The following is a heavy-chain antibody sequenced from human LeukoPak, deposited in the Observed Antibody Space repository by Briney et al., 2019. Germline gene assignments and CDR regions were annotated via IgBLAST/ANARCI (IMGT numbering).Heavy chain of an antibody. Sequence: SSETLSLTCTVSGGSISSYYWSWIRQPPGKGLEWIGYIYYSGSTNYNPSLKSRVTISVDTSKNQFSLKLSSVTAADTAVYYCARLMGMDVWGQGTTVTVSS. CDR2: IYYSGST. D-gene: IGHD3-16*01. J-gene: IGHJ6*02. V-gene: IGHV4-59*08. CDR1: GGSISSYY. CDR3: ARLMGMDV.